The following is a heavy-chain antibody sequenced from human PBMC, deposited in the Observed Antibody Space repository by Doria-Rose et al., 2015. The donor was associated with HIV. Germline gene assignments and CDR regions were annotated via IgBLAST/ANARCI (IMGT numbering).Heavy chain of an antibody. CDR2: INHGGST. Sequence: SLTCAVYGGSFSGYYWTWIRQSPGKGLEWIGEINHGGSTNYNPSLKSRVTISLDMSKSQFSLKVTSVTAADTAVYYCARGPSDFGDYVAFQHWGQGTLVTVSS. D-gene: IGHD4-17*01. CDR1: GGSFSGYY. J-gene: IGHJ1*01. CDR3: ARGPSDFGDYVAFQH. V-gene: IGHV4-34*01.